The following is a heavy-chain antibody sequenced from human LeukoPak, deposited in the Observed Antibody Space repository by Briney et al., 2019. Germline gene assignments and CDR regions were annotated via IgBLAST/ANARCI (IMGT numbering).Heavy chain of an antibody. CDR3: ARGAYYYGSGSFNWFDP. V-gene: IGHV1-8*01. Sequence: ASVTVSCKASGYTFTSYDINWVRQAAGQGLEWMGWMNPNSGKTGYAQKFQVRVTMTRNTSISTAYMELSSLRSEDTAVYYCARGAYYYGSGSFNWFDPWGQGTLVTVSS. D-gene: IGHD3-10*01. CDR1: GYTFTSYD. J-gene: IGHJ5*02. CDR2: MNPNSGKT.